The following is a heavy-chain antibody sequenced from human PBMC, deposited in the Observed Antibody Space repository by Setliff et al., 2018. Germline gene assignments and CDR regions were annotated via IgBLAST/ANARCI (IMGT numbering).Heavy chain of an antibody. CDR3: VREFVVISFVKNIHHHYGMDV. CDR2: IYTTGTT. CDR1: GGSLSSGSNY. J-gene: IGHJ6*02. V-gene: IGHV4-61*02. D-gene: IGHD2-21*01. Sequence: SETLSLTCTVSGGSLSSGSNYWGWFRQPAGKGLEWIGRIYTTGTTNYSPSLTGRVTISADTSKNQISLKLSSVSAADTAVYYCVREFVVISFVKNIHHHYGMDVWGQGTTVTVSS.